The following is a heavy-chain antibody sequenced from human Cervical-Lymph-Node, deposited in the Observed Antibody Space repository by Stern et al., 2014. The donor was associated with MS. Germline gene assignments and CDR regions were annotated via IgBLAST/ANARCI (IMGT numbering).Heavy chain of an antibody. V-gene: IGHV4-39*01. CDR1: GGYIRLSSYY. J-gene: IGHJ5*02. D-gene: IGHD5-12*01. Sequence: VQLVESGPGLVKPSETLSLTCSVSGGYIRLSSYYWGWIRQPPGKGLEWIGSVYYNGHTSYNPSLKSRVTISVDTSKNQFSLKLRSVTAADTAVYYCARRELDGGYDWRYNWFDPWGQGTLVTVSS. CDR2: VYYNGHT. CDR3: ARRELDGGYDWRYNWFDP.